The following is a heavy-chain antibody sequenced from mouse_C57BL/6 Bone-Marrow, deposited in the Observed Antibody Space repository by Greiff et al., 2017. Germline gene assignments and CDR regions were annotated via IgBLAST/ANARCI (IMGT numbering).Heavy chain of an antibody. Sequence: VQLQQPGAELVKPGASVKLSCKASGYTFTSYWMHWVKQRPGPGLEWIGMIHPHSGSTNSNEKFKSKATLTVDKSSSTGDMQLSRLTSEDTAVYYGAISRVLRCDYWGQGPTLTSSS. CDR3: AISRVLRCDY. J-gene: IGHJ2*01. CDR2: IHPHSGST. V-gene: IGHV1-64*01. CDR1: GYTFTSYW. D-gene: IGHD2-1*01.